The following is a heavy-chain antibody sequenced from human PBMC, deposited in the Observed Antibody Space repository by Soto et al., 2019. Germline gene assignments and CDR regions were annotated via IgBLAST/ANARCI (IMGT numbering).Heavy chain of an antibody. Sequence: ASVKVSCKASGYTFSTYAMHWVRQAPGQRPEWMGWINPGNSNTKYSQKFQGRVTITRDTSASTAYMELSSLRSEDTAVYYCARSIVVVTALDYWGQGTLVIVSS. CDR1: GYTFSTYA. D-gene: IGHD2-21*02. CDR2: INPGNSNT. J-gene: IGHJ4*02. V-gene: IGHV1-3*01. CDR3: ARSIVVVTALDY.